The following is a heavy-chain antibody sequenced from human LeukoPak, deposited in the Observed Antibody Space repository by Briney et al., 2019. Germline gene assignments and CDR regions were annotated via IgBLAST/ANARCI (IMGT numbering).Heavy chain of an antibody. J-gene: IGHJ3*02. V-gene: IGHV4-30-4*01. Sequence: SQTLSLTCTVSGGSISGGDYYWSWIRQPPGKGLEWIGYIYYSGSTYYNPSLKSRVTISVDTSKNQFSLKLSSVTAADTAVYYCARVNSSGWYPAFDIWGQGTMVTVSS. CDR1: GGSISGGDYY. CDR2: IYYSGST. D-gene: IGHD6-19*01. CDR3: ARVNSSGWYPAFDI.